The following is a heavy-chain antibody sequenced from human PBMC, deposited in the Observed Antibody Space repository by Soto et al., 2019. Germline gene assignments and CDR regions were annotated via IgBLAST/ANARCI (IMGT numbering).Heavy chain of an antibody. Sequence: PSETLSLTCTVSGGSISSSSYYWGRIRQPPGKGLEWIGSIYYSGSTYYNPSLKSRVTISVDTSKNQFSLKLSSVTAAGTAVYYCARRVLLWFGELLSPYYYYGMDVWGQGTTVTVS. CDR1: GGSISSSSYY. V-gene: IGHV4-39*01. CDR3: ARRVLLWFGELLSPYYYYGMDV. D-gene: IGHD3-10*01. J-gene: IGHJ6*02. CDR2: IYYSGST.